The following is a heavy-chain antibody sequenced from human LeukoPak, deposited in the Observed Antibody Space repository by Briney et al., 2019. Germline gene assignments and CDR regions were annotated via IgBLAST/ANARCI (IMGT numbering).Heavy chain of an antibody. V-gene: IGHV1-8*01. CDR1: GYTFTSYD. CDR3: ASFLTGTTGYYFDS. J-gene: IGHJ4*02. Sequence: ASVKVSCKASGYTFTSYDINWVRQATGQGLEWMGWMNPNSGNTGYAQKFQDRVTMTRDTSTSTVYIELSSLRSEDTAVYYCASFLTGTTGYYFDSWGQGTLVTVSS. CDR2: MNPNSGNT. D-gene: IGHD1-20*01.